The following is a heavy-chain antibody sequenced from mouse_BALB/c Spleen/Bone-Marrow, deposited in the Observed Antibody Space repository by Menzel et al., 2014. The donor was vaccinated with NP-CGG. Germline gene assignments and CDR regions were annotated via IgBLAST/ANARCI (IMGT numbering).Heavy chain of an antibody. J-gene: IGHJ1*01. CDR2: ISRGGST. CDR1: GFTFSSYA. D-gene: IGHD1-1*01. CDR3: ARVTDTFYYGSSYWYFDV. Sequence: EVQGVGSGGGLVKPGGSLKLSCAASGFTFSSYAMSWVRQTQEKRLEGVASISRGGSTTXPDSVKGRFTISRDNVRNILYLQMSSLRSEDTAMYYCARVTDTFYYGSSYWYFDVWGAGTTVTVSS. V-gene: IGHV5-6-5*01.